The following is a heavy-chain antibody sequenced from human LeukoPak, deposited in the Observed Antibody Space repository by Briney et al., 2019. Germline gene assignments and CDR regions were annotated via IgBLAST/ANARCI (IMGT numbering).Heavy chain of an antibody. D-gene: IGHD6-13*01. V-gene: IGHV1-8*03. CDR2: MNPNSGNT. Sequence: GASVKVSCKASGYTFTSYDINWVRQATGQGLEWMGWMNPNSGNTGYAQKFHGRVTITRNTSISTAYMELSSLRSEDTAVYYCARGVVSSWYVMTYYYYYMDVWGKGTTVTVSS. J-gene: IGHJ6*03. CDR1: GYTFTSYD. CDR3: ARGVVSSWYVMTYYYYYMDV.